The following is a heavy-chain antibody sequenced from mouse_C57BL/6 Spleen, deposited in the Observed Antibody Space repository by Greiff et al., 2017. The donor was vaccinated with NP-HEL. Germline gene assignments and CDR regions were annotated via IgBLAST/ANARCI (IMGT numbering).Heavy chain of an antibody. Sequence: QVQLKQSGAELVRPGTSVKVSCKASGYAFTNYLIEWVKQRPGQGLEWIGVINPGSGGTNYNEKFKGKATLTADKSSSTAYMQLSSLTSEDSAVYFCARYGVASFDYWGQGTTLTVSS. V-gene: IGHV1-54*01. CDR3: ARYGVASFDY. CDR1: GYAFTNYL. CDR2: INPGSGGT. D-gene: IGHD1-1*01. J-gene: IGHJ2*01.